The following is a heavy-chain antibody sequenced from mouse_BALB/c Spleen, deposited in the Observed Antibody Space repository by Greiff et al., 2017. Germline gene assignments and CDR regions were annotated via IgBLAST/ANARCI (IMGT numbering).Heavy chain of an antibody. CDR3: ARTLYYDCDWYFDV. D-gene: IGHD2-4*01. V-gene: IGHV8-8*01. CDR2: IWWDDDK. Sequence: QVTLKVSGPGILQPSQTLSLSCSFSGFSLSTSGMGVGWLSQPSGKGLEWLAHIWWDDDKRYNPALKSRLTTSKDTSSNQVFLKIASVDTADTATYYCARTLYYDCDWYFDVWGAGTTVTVSS. CDR1: GFSLSTSGMG. J-gene: IGHJ1*01.